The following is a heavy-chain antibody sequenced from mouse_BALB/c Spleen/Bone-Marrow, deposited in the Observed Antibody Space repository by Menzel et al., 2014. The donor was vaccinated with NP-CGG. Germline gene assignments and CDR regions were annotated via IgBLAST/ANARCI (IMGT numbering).Heavy chain of an antibody. J-gene: IGHJ4*01. CDR1: GYTFTDYA. V-gene: IGHV1-67*01. CDR3: ARDISGYVRAMDY. D-gene: IGHD3-2*01. Sequence: QVQLQQSGPELVSPGVSVKISCKAFGYTFTDYAIHWVKQSHSKSLEWIGIISTYSANTNYNQKFKGKATMTVDKSSSTAYMELARLTFEDSAICFCARDISGYVRAMDYWGQGTSATVSS. CDR2: ISTYSANT.